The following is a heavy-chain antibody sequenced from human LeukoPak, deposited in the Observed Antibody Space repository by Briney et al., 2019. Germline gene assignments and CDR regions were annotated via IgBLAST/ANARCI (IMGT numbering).Heavy chain of an antibody. CDR3: ARLRGARLAAYYFDY. V-gene: IGHV4-59*01. Sequence: SETLSLTCTVSGGSISSYYWSWIRQPPGKGLEWIGYIYYSGSTNYNPSLKSRVTISVDTSKNQFSLKLSSVTAADTAVYYCARLRGARLAAYYFDYWGQGTLVTVSS. CDR1: GGSISSYY. CDR2: IYYSGST. J-gene: IGHJ4*02. D-gene: IGHD4-17*01.